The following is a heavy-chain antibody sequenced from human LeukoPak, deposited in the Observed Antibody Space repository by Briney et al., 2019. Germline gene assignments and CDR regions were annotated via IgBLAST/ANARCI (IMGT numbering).Heavy chain of an antibody. CDR1: GYTFTGYY. CDR3: AVHEEWELLTDDACDI. D-gene: IGHD1-26*01. Sequence: ASVKVSCKASGYTFTGYYMHWVRQAPGQGLEWMGWINPNSGGTNYAQKFQGRVTMTRDTSISTAYMELSRLRSDDTAVYCCAVHEEWELLTDDACDIWGQGTMVTVSS. J-gene: IGHJ3*02. V-gene: IGHV1-2*02. CDR2: INPNSGGT.